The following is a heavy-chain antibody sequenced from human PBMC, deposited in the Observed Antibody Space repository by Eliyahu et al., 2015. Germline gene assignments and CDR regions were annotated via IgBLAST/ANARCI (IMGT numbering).Heavy chain of an antibody. CDR1: GXXXSSYA. CDR2: IIPLFGTA. J-gene: IGHJ4*02. Sequence: QVQLVQSGAEVKKPGSSVKVSCKXSGXXXSSYAXSXVRQAXGQGLEWMGGIIPLFGTANYAQKFQGRVTITADKSTSTAYMELSSLRSEDTAVYYCARTRGSYLEGVDYWGQGTLVTVSS. D-gene: IGHD1-26*01. CDR3: ARTRGSYLEGVDY. V-gene: IGHV1-69*06.